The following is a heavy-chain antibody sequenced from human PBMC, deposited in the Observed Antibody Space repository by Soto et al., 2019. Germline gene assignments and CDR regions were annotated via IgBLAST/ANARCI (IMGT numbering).Heavy chain of an antibody. D-gene: IGHD4-17*01. J-gene: IGHJ4*02. CDR1: GFTFSDYY. Sequence: PGGSLRLSCAASGFTFSDYYMSWIRQAPGKGLEWVSYISSSGSIIYSADSVEGRFTISRDNAKNSVYLQMNSLRAEDTAVYYCARDPVTNWYYFDFRGQGTLVTVSS. CDR3: ARDPVTNWYYFDF. CDR2: ISSSGSII. V-gene: IGHV3-11*01.